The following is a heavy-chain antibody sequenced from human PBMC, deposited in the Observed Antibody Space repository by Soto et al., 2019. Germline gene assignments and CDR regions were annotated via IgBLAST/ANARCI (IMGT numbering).Heavy chain of an antibody. Sequence: QVQLVQSGAEVKKPGSSVKVSCKASGGTFSSYAISWVRQAPGQGLEWMGGIIPIFVTANYAQKFQVRVTITADESTSTAYMELSSLRSEDTAVYYCARSWVRFYGSGSDGVKLRYYGMDVWGQGTTVTVSS. J-gene: IGHJ6*02. V-gene: IGHV1-69*01. CDR3: ARSWVRFYGSGSDGVKLRYYGMDV. D-gene: IGHD3-10*01. CDR1: GGTFSSYA. CDR2: IIPIFVTA.